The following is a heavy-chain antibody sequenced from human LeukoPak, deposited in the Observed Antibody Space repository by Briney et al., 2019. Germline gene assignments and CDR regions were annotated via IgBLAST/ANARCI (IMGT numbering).Heavy chain of an antibody. V-gene: IGHV3-21*01. CDR3: AREQTYYDSGTYYNVFDY. D-gene: IGHD3-10*01. Sequence: PGGSPRLSCAASGFIFSTFNMAWVRQAPGKGLEWVSSISTTSSYIYYADSMKGRFTISRDNAKNSLYLQLNSLRAEDTAVYYCAREQTYYDSGTYYNVFDYWGQGTLVTVSS. CDR2: ISTTSSYI. CDR1: GFIFSTFN. J-gene: IGHJ4*02.